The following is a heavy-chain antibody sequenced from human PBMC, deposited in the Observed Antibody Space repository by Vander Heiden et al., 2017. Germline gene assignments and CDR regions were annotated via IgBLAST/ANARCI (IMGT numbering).Heavy chain of an antibody. V-gene: IGHV4-39*01. Sequence: QLQLQESGAGLVKPSETLSLTCPGSGGSISSSSYYWGWIRQPPGKGLEGIGSIYYSGSTYYNPSLKSRVTISVDTSKNQFSLKLSSVTAADPAVYYCARPTDMVLGVMGAFDIWGQGTMVTVSS. D-gene: IGHD3-10*01. J-gene: IGHJ3*02. CDR2: IYYSGST. CDR1: GGSISSSSYY. CDR3: ARPTDMVLGVMGAFDI.